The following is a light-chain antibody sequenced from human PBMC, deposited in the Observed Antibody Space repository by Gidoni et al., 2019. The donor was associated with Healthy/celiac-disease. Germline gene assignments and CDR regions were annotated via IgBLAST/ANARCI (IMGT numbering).Light chain of an antibody. J-gene: IGLJ3*02. CDR2: VGTGGIVG. Sequence: SLGASVTLTCTLSSGYSNYKVDWYQQRPGKGPRFVMRVGTGGIVGSKGDGIPDRFSVLGSGLNRYLTIKNIQEEDESDYHCGADHGTRDWVFGGGTKLTVL. CDR1: SGYSNYK. CDR3: GADHGTRDWV. V-gene: IGLV9-49*01.